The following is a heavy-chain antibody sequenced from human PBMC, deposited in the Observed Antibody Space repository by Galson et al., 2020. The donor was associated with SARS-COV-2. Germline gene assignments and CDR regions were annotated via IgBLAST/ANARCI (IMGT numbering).Heavy chain of an antibody. Sequence: ASETLSLTCAVSGGSISSGGYSWSWIRQPPGKGLEWIGYIYHSGSTYYNPSLKSRVTISVDRSKNQFSLKLSSVTAADTAVYYCARVYAYYDYVWGSYRPDYFDYWRQGTLVTVSS. V-gene: IGHV4-30-2*01. D-gene: IGHD3-16*02. J-gene: IGHJ4*02. CDR3: ARVYAYYDYVWGSYRPDYFDY. CDR2: IYHSGST. CDR1: GGSISSGGYS.